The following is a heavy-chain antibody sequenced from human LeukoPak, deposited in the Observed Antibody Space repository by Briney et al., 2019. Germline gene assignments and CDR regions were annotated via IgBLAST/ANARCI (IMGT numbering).Heavy chain of an antibody. J-gene: IGHJ4*02. Sequence: ASVKVSCKASGYTFTGYYMHWVRQAPGQGLEWMGWINPNSGGTNYAQKFQGRVTMTRDTSISTAYMELSRLRSDDTAVYYCARDLEGYDILTGYYDYWGQGTLVTVSS. CDR1: GYTFTGYY. CDR2: INPNSGGT. CDR3: ARDLEGYDILTGYYDY. D-gene: IGHD3-9*01. V-gene: IGHV1-2*02.